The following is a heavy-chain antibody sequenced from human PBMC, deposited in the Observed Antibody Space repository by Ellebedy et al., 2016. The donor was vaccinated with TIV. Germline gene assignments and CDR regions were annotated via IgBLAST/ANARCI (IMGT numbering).Heavy chain of an antibody. V-gene: IGHV3-23*01. Sequence: GESLKISCAASGFTFSSYALSWVRQAPGKGLEWVSVISGSGGNTYYADSVKGRFTISRDNSRNTLYLQMNSLRAEDTAVYYCAKGKQPWLYVMEYWGRGTLVTVSS. CDR2: ISGSGGNT. CDR3: AKGKQPWLYVMEY. J-gene: IGHJ4*02. D-gene: IGHD5-18*01. CDR1: GFTFSSYA.